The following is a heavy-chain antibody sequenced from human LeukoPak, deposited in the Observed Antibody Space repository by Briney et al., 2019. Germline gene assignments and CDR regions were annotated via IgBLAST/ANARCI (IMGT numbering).Heavy chain of an antibody. Sequence: SETLSLTCTVSGGPISSSSYYWGWIRQPPGKGLEWIGSIYYSGSTYYNPSLKSRVTISVDTSKNQFSLKLSSVTAADTAVYYCARDSSGYYSGSYWGQGTLVTVSS. J-gene: IGHJ4*02. CDR3: ARDSSGYYSGSY. CDR2: IYYSGST. CDR1: GGPISSSSYY. D-gene: IGHD3-22*01. V-gene: IGHV4-39*07.